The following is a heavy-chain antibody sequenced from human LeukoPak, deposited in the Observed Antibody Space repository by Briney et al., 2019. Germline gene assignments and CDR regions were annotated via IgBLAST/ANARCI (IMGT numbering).Heavy chain of an antibody. D-gene: IGHD6-19*01. CDR1: GFTFSSYS. CDR3: ARDRGLAVAGTAEFDY. J-gene: IGHJ4*02. V-gene: IGHV3-21*04. Sequence: GGSLRLSCAASGFTFSSYSMNWVRQAPGKGLEWVSSISSSGSHMYYADSVKGRFTISRDNAKNSLYLQMNSLRAEDTAVYYCARDRGLAVAGTAEFDYWGQGTLVTVSS. CDR2: ISSSGSHM.